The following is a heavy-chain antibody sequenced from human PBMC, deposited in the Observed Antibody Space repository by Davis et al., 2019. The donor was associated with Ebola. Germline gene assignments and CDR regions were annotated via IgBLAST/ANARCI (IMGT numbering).Heavy chain of an antibody. Sequence: PGGSLRLSCAASGFTFSSYAMSWVRQAPGKGLEWVSAISGSGGSTYYADSVKGRFTISRDNSKNTLYLQMNSLRAEDTAVYYCARDYEVGYCSSTSCYPYYYGMDVWGQGTTVTVSS. CDR2: ISGSGGST. CDR1: GFTFSSYA. J-gene: IGHJ6*02. CDR3: ARDYEVGYCSSTSCYPYYYGMDV. D-gene: IGHD2-2*01. V-gene: IGHV3-23*01.